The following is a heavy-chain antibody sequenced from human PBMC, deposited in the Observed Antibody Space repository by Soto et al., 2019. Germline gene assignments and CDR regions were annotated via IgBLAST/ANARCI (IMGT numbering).Heavy chain of an antibody. CDR2: VYATGTT. CDR3: VRDGSKSLRDWFDP. J-gene: IGHJ5*02. V-gene: IGHV4-4*07. CDR1: GGSISRFY. Sequence: SETLSLTCNVSGGSISRFYWAWIRKTAGNGLEWMGRVYATGTTDYNPSLRSRVAMSVDISKKTFSLRLRSVTGADSGVYYCVRDGSKSLRDWFDPWGQGILVTVSS.